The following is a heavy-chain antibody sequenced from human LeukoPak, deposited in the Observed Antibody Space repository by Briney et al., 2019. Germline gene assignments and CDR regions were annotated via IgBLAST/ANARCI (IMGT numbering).Heavy chain of an antibody. V-gene: IGHV3-30*02. CDR3: AREGSSGWYYYYMDV. D-gene: IGHD6-19*01. J-gene: IGHJ6*03. Sequence: PGGSLRLSCAASGFTFSTYGMHWVRQAPGKGLEWVAFIRYDGSNKYYADSVKGRFTISRDNSKNTLYLQMNSLRAEDTAVYYCAREGSSGWYYYYMDVWGKGTTVTVSS. CDR1: GFTFSTYG. CDR2: IRYDGSNK.